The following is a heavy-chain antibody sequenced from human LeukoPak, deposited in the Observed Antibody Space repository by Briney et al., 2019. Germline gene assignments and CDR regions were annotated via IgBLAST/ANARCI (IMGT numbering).Heavy chain of an antibody. CDR3: VRDGFDYNDY. D-gene: IGHD4-11*01. CDR2: IYHGGNT. V-gene: IGHV4-38-2*02. CDR1: GYSISSGFY. Sequence: SETLSLTCAVSGYSISSGFYWGCIRQPPGKGLEWIGSIYHGGNTFYNPSLKSRVTISVDTSKNHFSLKLSSVTAADTAVYYCVRDGFDYNDYWGQGTLVTVSS. J-gene: IGHJ4*02.